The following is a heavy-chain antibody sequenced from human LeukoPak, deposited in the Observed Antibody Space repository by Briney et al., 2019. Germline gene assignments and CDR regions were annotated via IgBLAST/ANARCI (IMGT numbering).Heavy chain of an antibody. CDR2: ISSSSYI. CDR3: ARDPGMVPPDY. D-gene: IGHD3-10*01. J-gene: IGHJ4*02. CDR1: GFTFSSYS. Sequence: GGSLRLSCAASGFTFSSYSMNWVRQAPGKGLEWVSSISSSSYIYYADSVKGRFTISRDNAKNSLYLQMNSLRAEDTAVYYCARDPGMVPPDYWGQGTLVTVSS. V-gene: IGHV3-21*01.